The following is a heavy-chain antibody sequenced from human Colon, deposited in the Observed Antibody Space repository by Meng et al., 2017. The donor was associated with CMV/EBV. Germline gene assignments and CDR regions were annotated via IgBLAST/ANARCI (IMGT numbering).Heavy chain of an antibody. D-gene: IGHD1-26*01. Sequence: GESLKISCAASGFTFSSYDMHWVRQATGKGLEWVSAIGTAGDTYYPGSVKGRFTISRDNSRNTLYLQMSRLTVEDTAEYYCTKGWEMAFEIWGQGTTVTVSS. CDR1: GFTFSSYD. J-gene: IGHJ3*02. CDR3: TKGWEMAFEI. V-gene: IGHV3-13*01. CDR2: IGTAGDT.